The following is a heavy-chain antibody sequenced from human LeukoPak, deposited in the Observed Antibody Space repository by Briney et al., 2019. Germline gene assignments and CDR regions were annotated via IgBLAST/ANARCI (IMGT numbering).Heavy chain of an antibody. V-gene: IGHV1-3*01. CDR1: GYTFTSYA. D-gene: IGHD4-17*01. Sequence: GASVKVSCKASGYTFTSYAMHWVRQAPGQRLEWMGWINAGNGNTKYSQKFQGRVTITRDTSASTAYMELSSLRSEDTAVYYCVRDKWSTTVTSYWFDPWGQGTLVTVSS. CDR3: VRDKWSTTVTSYWFDP. J-gene: IGHJ5*02. CDR2: INAGNGNT.